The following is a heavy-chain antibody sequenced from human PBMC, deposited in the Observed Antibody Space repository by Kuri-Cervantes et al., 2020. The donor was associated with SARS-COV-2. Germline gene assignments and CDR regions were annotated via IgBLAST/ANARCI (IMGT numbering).Heavy chain of an antibody. Sequence: GESLKISCVASGFTFSSSWMHWVCQAPEKGQEWVADIKCDGSEKYYVDSVKGRLTISRDNAKNSLYLQVNSLRAEDTAVYYCARAIGYYYYGMDVWGQGTTVTVSS. D-gene: IGHD2/OR15-2a*01. J-gene: IGHJ6*02. CDR1: GFTFSSSW. CDR2: IKCDGSEK. V-gene: IGHV3-52*02. CDR3: ARAIGYYYYGMDV.